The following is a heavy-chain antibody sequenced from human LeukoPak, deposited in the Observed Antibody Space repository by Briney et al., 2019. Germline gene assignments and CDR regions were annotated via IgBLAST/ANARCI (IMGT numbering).Heavy chain of an antibody. J-gene: IGHJ4*02. CDR3: ARNYYDSSGYQEATFNY. V-gene: IGHV3-33*01. CDR1: GFTFSNYG. Sequence: GTSLRLSCAASGFTFSNYGMHWVREAPGKGLEWVAGIWYDGNYKYYADSVKGRFTISRDNSKNTLFLQMDRLRAEDTAVYYCARNYYDSSGYQEATFNYWGQGTLVTVSS. D-gene: IGHD3-22*01. CDR2: IWYDGNYK.